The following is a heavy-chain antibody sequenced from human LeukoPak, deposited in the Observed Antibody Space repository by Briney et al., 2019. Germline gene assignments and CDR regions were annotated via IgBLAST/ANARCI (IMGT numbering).Heavy chain of an antibody. CDR1: GYTFTNYA. D-gene: IGHD2-15*01. Sequence: ASVKVSCKASGYTFTNYAISWARQAPGQGLEWMGWISAYNGNTNYAQKLQGRVTMTTDTSTSTVYMELRSLRSDDTAVYYCARDVGEGFCSGGSCSDYWGQGTLVTVSS. V-gene: IGHV1-18*01. CDR2: ISAYNGNT. CDR3: ARDVGEGFCSGGSCSDY. J-gene: IGHJ4*02.